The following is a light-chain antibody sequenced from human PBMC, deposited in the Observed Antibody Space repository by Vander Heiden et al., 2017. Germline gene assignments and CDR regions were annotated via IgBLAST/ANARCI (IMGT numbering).Light chain of an antibody. CDR3: QQYHTWPYT. J-gene: IGKJ2*01. CDR1: QSLNND. V-gene: IGKV3-15*01. CDR2: GAS. Sequence: ELVIPQSPASLSVFLGDRACLPCRASQSLNNDLACYDQKPVQTPRLLFYGASSRATGVPARFSASGSGTDFTLTISSLQSEDSASYFCQQYHTWPYTFGQGTKLEIK.